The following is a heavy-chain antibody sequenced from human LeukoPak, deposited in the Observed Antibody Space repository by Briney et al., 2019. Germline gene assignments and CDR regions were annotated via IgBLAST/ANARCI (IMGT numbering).Heavy chain of an antibody. V-gene: IGHV4-4*07. Sequence: KTSETLSLTCTVSGGSISSYYWSWIRRPAGKGLEWIGRIYTCGSTNYNPSLKSRVTMSVDTSKNQFSLKLSSVTAADTAVYYCARDRSNDYGDSSIDYWGQGTLVTVSS. CDR1: GGSISSYY. CDR3: ARDRSNDYGDSSIDY. J-gene: IGHJ4*02. D-gene: IGHD4-17*01. CDR2: IYTCGST.